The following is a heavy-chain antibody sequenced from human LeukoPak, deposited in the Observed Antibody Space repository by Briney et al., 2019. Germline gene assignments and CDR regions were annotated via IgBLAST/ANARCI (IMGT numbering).Heavy chain of an antibody. J-gene: IGHJ4*02. CDR3: ARHPGGDY. D-gene: IGHD3-10*01. CDR1: GYTFTSYY. CDR2: INPSGGST. Sequence: ASVKVSCKASGYTFTSYYMHWVRQAPGQGLEWMGIINPSGGSTSYAQKFQGRVTMTRDTSISTAYMELSRLRSDDTAVYYCARHPGGDYWGQGTLVTVSS. V-gene: IGHV1-46*01.